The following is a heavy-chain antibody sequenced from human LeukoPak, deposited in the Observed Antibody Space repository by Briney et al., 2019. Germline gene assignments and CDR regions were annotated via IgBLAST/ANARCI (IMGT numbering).Heavy chain of an antibody. CDR1: GGSISSYY. V-gene: IGHV4-59*08. Sequence: SETLSLTCTVSGGSISSYYWSWIRQPPGKGLEWIGYIYYSGSTNYNPSLKSRVTISVDTSKNQFSLKLSSVTAADTAVYYCARSRLGSITMIVVVTTYYFDYWGQGTLVTVSS. D-gene: IGHD3-22*01. CDR2: IYYSGST. CDR3: ARSRLGSITMIVVVTTYYFDY. J-gene: IGHJ4*02.